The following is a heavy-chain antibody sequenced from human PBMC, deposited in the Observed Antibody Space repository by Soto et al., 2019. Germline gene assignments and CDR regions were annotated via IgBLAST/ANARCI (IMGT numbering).Heavy chain of an antibody. Sequence: GESLKISCAASGFTFSSYAMHWVRQAPGKGLEWVAVISYDGSNKYYADSVKGRFTISRDNSKNTLYLQMNSLRAEDTAVYYCARDFLPELPFDYWGQGTLVTVSS. CDR3: ARDFLPELPFDY. CDR1: GFTFSSYA. J-gene: IGHJ4*02. V-gene: IGHV3-30-3*01. D-gene: IGHD3-10*01. CDR2: ISYDGSNK.